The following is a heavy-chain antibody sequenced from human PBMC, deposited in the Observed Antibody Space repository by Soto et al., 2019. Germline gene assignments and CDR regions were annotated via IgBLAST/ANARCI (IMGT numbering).Heavy chain of an antibody. CDR1: GFTFSSYA. D-gene: IGHD2-21*02. V-gene: IGHV3-23*01. CDR2: ISGSGGST. J-gene: IGHJ6*02. Sequence: GGSLRLSCAASGFTFSSYAMSWVRQAPGKGLEWVSAISGSGGSTYYADSVKGRFTISRDNSKNTLYLQMNSLRAEDTAVYYCARTYCGGDCYPIPRYYGMDVWGQGTTVTVSS. CDR3: ARTYCGGDCYPIPRYYGMDV.